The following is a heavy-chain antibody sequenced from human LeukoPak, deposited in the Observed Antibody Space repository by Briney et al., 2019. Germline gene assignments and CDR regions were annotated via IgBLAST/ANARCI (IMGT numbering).Heavy chain of an antibody. Sequence: ASVKVSCKASGYTFTGYYMHWVRQAPGQGLEWMGWINPNSGGTNYAQKFQGRVTMTRDTSISTAYMELSRLRSDDTAVYYCARAREDSSRYYFVYWGQGTLVTVSS. D-gene: IGHD6-13*01. CDR2: INPNSGGT. J-gene: IGHJ4*02. CDR3: ARAREDSSRYYFVY. CDR1: GYTFTGYY. V-gene: IGHV1-2*02.